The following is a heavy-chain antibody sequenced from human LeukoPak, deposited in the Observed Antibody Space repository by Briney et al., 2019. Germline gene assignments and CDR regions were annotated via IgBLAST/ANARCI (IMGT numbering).Heavy chain of an antibody. CDR1: GGTFSSYA. V-gene: IGHV1-69*04. CDR3: AREDTENDYVWGSYRYPFDY. D-gene: IGHD3-16*02. J-gene: IGHJ4*02. Sequence: SVKVSCKASGGTFSSYAISWVRQAPGQGLEWMGRIIPIFGIANYAQKFQGRVAVTADKSTSTAYMELSSLRSEDTAVYYCAREDTENDYVWGSYRYPFDYWGQGTLVTVSS. CDR2: IIPIFGIA.